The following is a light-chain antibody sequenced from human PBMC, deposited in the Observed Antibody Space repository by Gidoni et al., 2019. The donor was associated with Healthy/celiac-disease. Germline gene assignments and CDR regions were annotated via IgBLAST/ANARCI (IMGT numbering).Light chain of an antibody. CDR1: QSISSY. CDR3: QQSYSTLWT. CDR2: AAS. V-gene: IGKV1-39*01. Sequence: DIQMTQSPSSLSASVADGVTITCRASQSISSYLNCYQQKPRKAPKLLIYAASSLQSGVPSRFSGSGSGTDFTLPIISLQPEDFATYYCQQSYSTLWTFGQGTKVEIK. J-gene: IGKJ1*01.